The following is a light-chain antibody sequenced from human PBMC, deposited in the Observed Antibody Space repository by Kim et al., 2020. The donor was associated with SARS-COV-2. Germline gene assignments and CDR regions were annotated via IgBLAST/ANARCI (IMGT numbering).Light chain of an antibody. CDR3: QQYSSSPAT. CDR1: HGVPGTD. J-gene: IGKJ1*01. CDR2: GAS. V-gene: IGKV3-20*01. Sequence: PGETAARHCEARHGVPGTDLPWYEQKPGHAPSLVIYGASSRATGIPDRFSGSGSGTDFTLTITRLEPEDFAVYYCQQYSSSPATFGQGTKVDIK.